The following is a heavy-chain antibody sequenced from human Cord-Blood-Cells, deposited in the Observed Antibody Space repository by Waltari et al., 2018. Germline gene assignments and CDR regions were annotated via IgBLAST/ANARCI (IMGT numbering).Heavy chain of an antibody. Sequence: EVQLVESGGGLVQPGGSLSLSCAASGFTFSSYWMRWVRQAPGKGLEWVANIKQDGSEKYYVDSVKGRFTISRDNAKNSLYLQMNSLRAEDTAVYYCARGYLGWDAFDIWGQGTMVTVSS. CDR3: ARGYLGWDAFDI. CDR2: IKQDGSEK. J-gene: IGHJ3*02. CDR1: GFTFSSYW. D-gene: IGHD1-1*01. V-gene: IGHV3-7*01.